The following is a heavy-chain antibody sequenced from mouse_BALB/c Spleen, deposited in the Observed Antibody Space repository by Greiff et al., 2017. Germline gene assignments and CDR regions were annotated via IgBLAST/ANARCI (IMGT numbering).Heavy chain of an antibody. D-gene: IGHD1-1*01. CDR1: GYTFTSYV. CDR3: AREGFSYYGSRNYYAMDY. Sequence: EVQLQQSGPELVKPGASVKMSCKASGYTFTSYVMHWVKQKPGQGLEWIGYINPYNDGTKYNEKFKGKATLTSDKSSSTAYMELSSLTSEDSAVYYCAREGFSYYGSRNYYAMDYWGQGTSVTVSS. V-gene: IGHV1-14*01. J-gene: IGHJ4*01. CDR2: INPYNDGT.